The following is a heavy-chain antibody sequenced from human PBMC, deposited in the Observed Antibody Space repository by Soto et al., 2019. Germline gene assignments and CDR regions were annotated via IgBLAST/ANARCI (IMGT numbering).Heavy chain of an antibody. V-gene: IGHV3-30*04. J-gene: IGHJ3*02. Sequence: GGSLRLSCAASGFTFSSYAMHWVRQAPGKGLEWVAVISYDGSNKYYADSVKGRFTISRDNSKNTLYLQMNSLRAEDTAVYYCARADGSYGGFDIWGQGTMVTVSS. CDR1: GFTFSSYA. CDR3: ARADGSYGGFDI. CDR2: ISYDGSNK. D-gene: IGHD4-17*01.